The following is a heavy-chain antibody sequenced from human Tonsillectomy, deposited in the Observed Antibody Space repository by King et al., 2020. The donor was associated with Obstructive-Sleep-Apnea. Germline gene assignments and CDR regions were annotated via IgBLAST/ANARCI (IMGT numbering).Heavy chain of an antibody. CDR2: IDGSGGST. D-gene: IGHD2-2*01. CDR3: AKGAYCSSTSCYGTTSPGY. CDR1: GFTFSSYA. J-gene: IGHJ4*02. Sequence: VQLVESGGGLVQPGGSLRLSCAASGFTFSSYAMSWVRQGPGKGLEWVSAIDGSGGSTYYADSVKGRFTISRDNSKNTLYLQMNSLRAEDTAVYYCAKGAYCSSTSCYGTTSPGYWGQGTLVTVSS. V-gene: IGHV3-23*04.